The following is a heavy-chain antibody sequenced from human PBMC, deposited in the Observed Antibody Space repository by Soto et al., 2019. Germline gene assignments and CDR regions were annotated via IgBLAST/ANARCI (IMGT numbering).Heavy chain of an antibody. Sequence: QVQLVESGGGVVQPGRSLRLSCAASGFTFSSYGMHWVRQAPGKGLEWVAVIIYDGSTKYYADSVKGRFTISRDNSKSTLYLQMNSRRAEDTAVYYCAKDLMGAVVRGSFDYWGQGTLVTVSS. CDR2: IIYDGSTK. V-gene: IGHV3-30*18. D-gene: IGHD3-10*01. J-gene: IGHJ4*02. CDR3: AKDLMGAVVRGSFDY. CDR1: GFTFSSYG.